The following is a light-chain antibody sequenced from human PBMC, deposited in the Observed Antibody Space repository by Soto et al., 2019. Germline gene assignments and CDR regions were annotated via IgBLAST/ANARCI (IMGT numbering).Light chain of an antibody. CDR3: QQYNNWPPMFT. J-gene: IGKJ3*01. CDR1: QNVKRN. V-gene: IGKV3-15*01. Sequence: EILMTQSPATLSVSPGERATLSCRASQNVKRNLAWYQQKPGQAPRLLMYDTSTRAAGVPARFSGSGSGTEFTLTISSLQSEDFAIYYCQQYNNWPPMFTFGPGTKVDIK. CDR2: DTS.